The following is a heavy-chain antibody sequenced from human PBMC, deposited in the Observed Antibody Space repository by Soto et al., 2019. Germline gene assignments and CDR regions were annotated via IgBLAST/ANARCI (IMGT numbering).Heavy chain of an antibody. J-gene: IGHJ4*02. CDR2: IYPGDSDT. D-gene: IGHD5-18*01. V-gene: IGHV5-51*01. Sequence: GESLKISCNGSGYIFSNNWIAWVRQMPGKGLEWMGIIYPGDSDTRYSPSFRGQVTMSADKSISTAYLQWNSLKASDTAMYYCARRSRNTAMDFDDFWGQGTLVTVSS. CDR1: GYIFSNNW. CDR3: ARRSRNTAMDFDDF.